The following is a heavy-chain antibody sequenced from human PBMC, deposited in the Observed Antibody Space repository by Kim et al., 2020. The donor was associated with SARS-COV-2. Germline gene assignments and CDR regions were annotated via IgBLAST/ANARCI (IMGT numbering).Heavy chain of an antibody. J-gene: IGHJ3*02. V-gene: IGHV4-34*04. Sequence: SLKSRATISLDTSKNQFSMKLSSVTAADTAVYYWARGRIVATSKNAFDIWGQGTMVTVSS. D-gene: IGHD5-12*01. CDR3: ARGRIVATSKNAFDI.